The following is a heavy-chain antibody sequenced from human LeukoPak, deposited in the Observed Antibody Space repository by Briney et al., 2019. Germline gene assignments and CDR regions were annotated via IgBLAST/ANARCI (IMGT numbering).Heavy chain of an antibody. D-gene: IGHD6-6*01. V-gene: IGHV3-23*01. Sequence: GRSLRLSCAASGFIFSSYAMGWVRQAPGKGLEWVSVISGSGTSTYYADSVKGRFTISRDNSKNTLFLQMNSLRAEDTAVYYCVPRDPSRAGYWGQGTLVTVSS. J-gene: IGHJ4*02. CDR2: ISGSGTST. CDR1: GFIFSSYA. CDR3: VPRDPSRAGY.